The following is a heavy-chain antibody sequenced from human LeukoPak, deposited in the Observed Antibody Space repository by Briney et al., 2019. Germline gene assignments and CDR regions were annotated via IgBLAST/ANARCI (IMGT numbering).Heavy chain of an antibody. CDR2: INQDGSEN. J-gene: IGHJ4*02. Sequence: PGGSLRLSCAASGFAFNDYWMSWIRQAPGRGLEWVVNINQDGSENYYVDSMKGRFTSSRDNAKNSVYLQMSGLRAEDTAVYYCARSSWGSSTNSWGQGTLVIVSS. D-gene: IGHD3-16*01. CDR3: ARSSWGSSTNS. V-gene: IGHV3-7*01. CDR1: GFAFNDYW.